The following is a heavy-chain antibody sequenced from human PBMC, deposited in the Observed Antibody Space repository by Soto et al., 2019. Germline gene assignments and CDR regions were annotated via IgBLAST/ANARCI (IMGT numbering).Heavy chain of an antibody. CDR2: INHSGST. V-gene: IGHV4-34*01. CDR3: ARGTILGTYYDMDV. CDR1: GGSFSGYY. J-gene: IGHJ6*03. Sequence: PSETLSLTCAVYGGSFSGYYWSWIRQPPGKGLEWIGEINHSGSTNYNPSLKSRVTISVDTSKNQFSLKLSSVTAADTAVYYCARGTILGTYYDMDVWGKGTTVTVSS. D-gene: IGHD3-3*01.